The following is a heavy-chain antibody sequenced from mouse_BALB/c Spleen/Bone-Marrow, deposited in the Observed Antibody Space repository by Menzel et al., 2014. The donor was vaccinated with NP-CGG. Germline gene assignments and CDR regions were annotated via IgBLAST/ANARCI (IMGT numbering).Heavy chain of an antibody. V-gene: IGHV14-3*02. CDR3: ARWEYYAMDY. Sequence: DVHLVESGAELVKPGASVKLSCTASGFNIKDTYMHWVKQRPEQGLEWIGRIDPANGNTKYAPKFQGKATITADTSSNTAYRQLSSLTSEDTAVDYCARWEYYAMDYWGQGTSGTVSS. J-gene: IGHJ4*01. D-gene: IGHD4-1*01. CDR1: GFNIKDTY. CDR2: IDPANGNT.